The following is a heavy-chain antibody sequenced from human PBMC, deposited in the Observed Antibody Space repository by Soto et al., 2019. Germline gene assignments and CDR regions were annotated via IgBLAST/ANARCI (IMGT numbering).Heavy chain of an antibody. J-gene: IGHJ4*02. CDR3: AKGGRSYDY. Sequence: GGSLRLSCAASGFTFSTYAMRWVRQAPGKGLEWVSAISTSVGSTYYTDSVKGRFTISRDNSKKILYLQMKSLRAEDTAVYYCAKGGRSYDYWGQGTMVTVSS. D-gene: IGHD3-10*01. V-gene: IGHV3-23*01. CDR2: ISTSVGST. CDR1: GFTFSTYA.